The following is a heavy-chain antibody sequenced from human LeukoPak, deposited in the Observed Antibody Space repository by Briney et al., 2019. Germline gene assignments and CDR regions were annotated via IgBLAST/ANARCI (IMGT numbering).Heavy chain of an antibody. CDR3: ARVSAKGDQWYHTCDC. D-gene: IGHD2-2*01. Sequence: GASVKVSCKASGYTFTSYGISWVRQAPGQGLEWMGWISVWNGKTNYAQKLQGRVTMTTDTSTSTAYMELRSLRSDDTAVYFCARVSAKGDQWYHTCDCWGQGTLVTVSS. J-gene: IGHJ4*02. CDR1: GYTFTSYG. CDR2: ISVWNGKT. V-gene: IGHV1-18*01.